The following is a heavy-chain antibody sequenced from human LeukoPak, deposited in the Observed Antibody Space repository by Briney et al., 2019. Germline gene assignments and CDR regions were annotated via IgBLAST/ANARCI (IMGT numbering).Heavy chain of an antibody. CDR1: GFSFSSYE. Sequence: PGGSLRLSCAGSGFSFSSYEMNWVRQAPGKGLEWISYISSSGATIYYGDSVKGRFTSSRDNAKNSLYLQMNSLRAEDTAVYYCARHPIFDYWGQGTLVTVSS. D-gene: IGHD2-21*01. CDR2: ISSSGATI. V-gene: IGHV3-48*03. J-gene: IGHJ4*02. CDR3: ARHPIFDY.